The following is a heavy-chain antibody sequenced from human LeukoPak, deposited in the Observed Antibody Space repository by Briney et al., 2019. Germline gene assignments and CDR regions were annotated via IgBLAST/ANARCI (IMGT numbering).Heavy chain of an antibody. Sequence: SQTLSLTCTVSGGSISSGGYYWSWIRQPPGKGLEWIGYIYHSGSTYYNPSLKSRVTISVDRSKNQFSLKLSSVTAADTAVYYYARGERAQSGAFDIWGQGTMVTVSS. CDR3: ARGERAQSGAFDI. J-gene: IGHJ3*02. CDR1: GGSISSGGYY. D-gene: IGHD1-1*01. V-gene: IGHV4-30-2*01. CDR2: IYHSGST.